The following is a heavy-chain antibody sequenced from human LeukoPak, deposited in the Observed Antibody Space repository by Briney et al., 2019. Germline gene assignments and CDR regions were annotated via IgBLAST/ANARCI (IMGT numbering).Heavy chain of an antibody. D-gene: IGHD6-13*01. CDR1: GFTFGSPW. CDR2: INSDGSAT. J-gene: IGHJ4*02. CDR3: ARVGSSSSWYKDY. V-gene: IGHV3-74*01. Sequence: PGGSLRLSCAASGFTFGSPWMHWVRQAPGKGLVWVSRINSDGSATAYADSVKGRFTISRDNAENTLYLQMNSLRAEDTAVYYCARVGSSSSWYKDYWGQGTLVTVSS.